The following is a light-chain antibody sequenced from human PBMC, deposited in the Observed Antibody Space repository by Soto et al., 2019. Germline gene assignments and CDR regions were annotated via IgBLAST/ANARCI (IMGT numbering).Light chain of an antibody. CDR3: IAYTGSSTSYV. Sequence: QSALTQPASVSGSPGQSITISCIGTSSDIGSYNHVAWYRQFPGKSPKLTIYEVSSRRSGVSSRFSGSKSGNTASLTISGLRAEDEADYYCIAYTGSSTSYVFGSGTQLTVL. CDR1: SSDIGSYNH. CDR2: EVS. V-gene: IGLV2-14*01. J-gene: IGLJ1*01.